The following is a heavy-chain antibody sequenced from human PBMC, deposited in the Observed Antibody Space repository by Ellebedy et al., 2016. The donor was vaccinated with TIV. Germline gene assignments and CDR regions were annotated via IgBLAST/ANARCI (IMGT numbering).Heavy chain of an antibody. D-gene: IGHD1-1*01. CDR2: MNQDGSRR. CDR1: GFTFSSHG. CDR3: ARGRRYNSNPFDY. J-gene: IGHJ4*02. Sequence: GESLKISXAASGFTFSSHGMHWVRQAPGKGLEWVGNMNQDGSRRDYVASVVGRFTISRDNTENSLYLQMNSLRAEDTAVYFCARGRRYNSNPFDYWGQGTLITVSS. V-gene: IGHV3-7*03.